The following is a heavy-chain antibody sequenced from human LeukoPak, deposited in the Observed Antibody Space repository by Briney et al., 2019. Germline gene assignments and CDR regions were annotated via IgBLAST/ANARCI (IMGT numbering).Heavy chain of an antibody. J-gene: IGHJ4*02. CDR3: ARGLYYDILTGYATTFFDY. CDR2: INAGNGNT. D-gene: IGHD3-9*01. CDR1: GYTFTGYY. Sequence: ASVKVSCKASGYTFTGYYMHWVRQAPGQRLEWMGWINAGNGNTKYSQEFQGRVTITRDTSASTAYMELSSLRSEDMAVYYCARGLYYDILTGYATTFFDYWGQGTLVTVSS. V-gene: IGHV1-3*03.